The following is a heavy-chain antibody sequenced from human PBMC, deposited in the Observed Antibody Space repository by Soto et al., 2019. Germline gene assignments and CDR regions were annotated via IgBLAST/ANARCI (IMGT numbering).Heavy chain of an antibody. J-gene: IGHJ1*01. V-gene: IGHV3-30-3*01. CDR1: GFTFSSYA. Sequence: PGGSLRLSCAASGFTFSSYAMHWVRQAPGKGLEWVAVISYDGSNKYYADSVKGRFTISRDNSKNTLYLQMNSLRAEDTAVYYCARAPYSSPPGAFQHWGQGTLVTVSS. D-gene: IGHD6-13*01. CDR3: ARAPYSSPPGAFQH. CDR2: ISYDGSNK.